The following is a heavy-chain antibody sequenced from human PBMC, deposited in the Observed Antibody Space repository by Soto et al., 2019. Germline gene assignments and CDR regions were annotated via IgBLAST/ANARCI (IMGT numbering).Heavy chain of an antibody. CDR3: ATYFSGEGGRGY. CDR2: LDYSGSP. D-gene: IGHD2-15*01. Sequence: ETLSLTCTVSGGSIRSDHWSWIRQPPGKGLEWIGYLDYSGSPNYNPSLKSRVTISMDTSKNQLSLILNSVTAADTAVYFCATYFSGEGGRGYWGQGTQVTVSS. J-gene: IGHJ4*02. V-gene: IGHV4-59*08. CDR1: GGSIRSDH.